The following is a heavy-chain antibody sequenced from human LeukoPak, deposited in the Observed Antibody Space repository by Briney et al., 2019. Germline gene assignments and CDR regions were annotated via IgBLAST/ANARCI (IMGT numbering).Heavy chain of an antibody. J-gene: IGHJ4*02. Sequence: SETLSLTCTVSGGSISSSSYYWGWIRQPPGTGLEWIGSIYYSGSTYYNPSLKSRVTISVDTSKNQFSLKLSSVTAADTAVYYCARGVNAYEGCYFDYWGQGTLVTVSS. D-gene: IGHD5-12*01. CDR2: IYYSGST. CDR1: GGSISSSSYY. CDR3: ARGVNAYEGCYFDY. V-gene: IGHV4-39*07.